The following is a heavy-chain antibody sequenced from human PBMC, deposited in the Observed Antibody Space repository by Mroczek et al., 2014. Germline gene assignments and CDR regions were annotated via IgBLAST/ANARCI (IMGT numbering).Heavy chain of an antibody. V-gene: IGHV2-5*01. Sequence: QESGPTLVKPTQTLTLTCTFSGFSLSTSGVGVGWIRQPPGKALEWLALIYWNDDKRYSPSLKSRLTITKDTSKNQVVLTMTNMDPVDTATYYCAHRQSKDYDFWSGYYTGPAYYYYMDVWGKGTTVTVSS. D-gene: IGHD3-3*01. J-gene: IGHJ6*03. CDR1: GFSLSTSGVG. CDR3: AHRQSKDYDFWSGYYTGPAYYYYMDV. CDR2: IYWNDDK.